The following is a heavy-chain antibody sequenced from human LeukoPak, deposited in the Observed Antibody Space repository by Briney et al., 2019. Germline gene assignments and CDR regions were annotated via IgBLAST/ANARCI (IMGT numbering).Heavy chain of an antibody. V-gene: IGHV1-18*01. D-gene: IGHD5-18*01. J-gene: IGHJ4*02. CDR3: ARAKLWHPGDY. CDR1: GYTFTSYG. Sequence: GASVKVSCKASGYTFTSYGISWVRQAPGQGLEWMGWISAYNGNTNYAQKLQGRVTMTRDTSTSTVYMELSSLRSEDTAVYYCARAKLWHPGDYWGQGTLVTVSS. CDR2: ISAYNGNT.